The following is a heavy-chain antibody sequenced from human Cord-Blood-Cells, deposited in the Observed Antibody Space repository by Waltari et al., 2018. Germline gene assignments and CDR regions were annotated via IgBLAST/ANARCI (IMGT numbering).Heavy chain of an antibody. CDR3: ASWWSYYAFDI. Sequence: WGWIRQPPGKGLEWIGSIYYSGSTYYNPSLKSRVTISVDTSKNQFSLKLSSVTAADTAVYYCASWWSYYAFDIWGQGTMVTVSS. CDR2: IYYSGST. J-gene: IGHJ3*02. D-gene: IGHD1-26*01. V-gene: IGHV4-39*01.